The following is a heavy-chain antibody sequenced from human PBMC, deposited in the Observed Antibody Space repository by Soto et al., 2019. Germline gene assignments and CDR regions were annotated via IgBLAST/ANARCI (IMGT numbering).Heavy chain of an antibody. CDR1: GGSFSGYY. CDR2: INHSGST. Sequence: QVQLQQWGAGLLKPSETLSLTCAVYGGSFSGYYWSWIRQPPGKVLEWIGEINHSGSTNYNPSLKSRVTISVDTSKNQFSLKLSSVTAADTAVYYCAGPTGIAAAALIDWGQGTLVTVSS. D-gene: IGHD6-13*01. V-gene: IGHV4-34*01. CDR3: AGPTGIAAAALID. J-gene: IGHJ4*02.